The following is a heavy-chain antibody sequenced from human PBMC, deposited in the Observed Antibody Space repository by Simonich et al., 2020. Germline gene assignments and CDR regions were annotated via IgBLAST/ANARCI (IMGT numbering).Heavy chain of an antibody. D-gene: IGHD6-13*01. CDR1: GYTFTGYY. V-gene: IGHV1-2*02. CDR3: AREEANGYSSSWNWFDP. CDR2: INPNSGGK. Sequence: QVQLVQSGAEVKKPGASVKVSCKASGYTFTGYYMPWVRQAPGQGLEWMGWINPNSGGKNYAQKFQGRVTMTRDTSISTAYMELSRLRSDDTAVYYCAREEANGYSSSWNWFDPWGQGTLVTVSS. J-gene: IGHJ5*02.